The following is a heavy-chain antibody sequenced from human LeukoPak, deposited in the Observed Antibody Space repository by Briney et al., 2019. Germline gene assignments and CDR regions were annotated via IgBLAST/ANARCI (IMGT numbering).Heavy chain of an antibody. CDR1: GFTFSSYS. CDR2: IYSDNT. CDR3: ARRAGAYSHPYDY. J-gene: IGHJ4*02. V-gene: IGHV3-53*01. D-gene: IGHD4/OR15-4a*01. Sequence: GGSLRLSCAASGFTFSSYSMNWVRQAPGKGLGWVSFIYSDNTHYSDSVKGRFTISRDNSKNTLYLQMNSLRAEDTAVYYCARRAGAYSHPYDYWGQGTLVTVSS.